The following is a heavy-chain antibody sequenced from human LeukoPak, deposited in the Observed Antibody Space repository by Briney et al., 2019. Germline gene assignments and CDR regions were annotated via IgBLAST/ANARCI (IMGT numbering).Heavy chain of an antibody. V-gene: IGHV3-30*02. CDR3: AKDPPGGAVAAHFDY. J-gene: IGHJ4*02. CDR2: IRYDGTNQ. D-gene: IGHD6-19*01. Sequence: PGGSLRLSCAASGFTVSSNYMSWVRQAPGKGLEWVTFIRYDGTNQYYADSVKGRFTISRDNSKNTLYLQMNSLRAEDAAVYYCAKDPPGGAVAAHFDYWGQGTLVTVSS. CDR1: GFTVSSNY.